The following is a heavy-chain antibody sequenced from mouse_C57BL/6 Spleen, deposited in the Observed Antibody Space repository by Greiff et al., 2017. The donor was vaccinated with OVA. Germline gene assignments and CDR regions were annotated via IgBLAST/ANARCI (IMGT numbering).Heavy chain of an antibody. J-gene: IGHJ1*03. CDR3: AREGLSKDWYFDV. Sequence: QVQLQQPGAELVRPGSSVELSCKASGYTFTSYWMDWVKQRPGQGLEWIGNIYPSDSETHYNQKFKDKATLTVDKSSSTAYMQLSSLTSEDSAVYYCAREGLSKDWYFDVWGTGTTVTVSS. D-gene: IGHD2-5*01. CDR1: GYTFTSYW. CDR2: IYPSDSET. V-gene: IGHV1-61*01.